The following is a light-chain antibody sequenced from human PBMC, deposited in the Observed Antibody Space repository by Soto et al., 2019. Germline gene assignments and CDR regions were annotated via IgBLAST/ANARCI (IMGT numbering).Light chain of an antibody. V-gene: IGLV1-40*01. CDR3: HSYDVSLRGPA. J-gene: IGLJ2*01. CDR1: RSNIGAGYD. CDR2: DNS. Sequence: QSVLTQPPSLSGAPGQRVTISCTGSRSNIGAGYDVHWYQHLPGTAPKVLIFDNSNRPSGVPDRFSGSKSGTSASLAITGLQDEYEAVYYCHSYDVSLRGPAFGGGTKVTVL.